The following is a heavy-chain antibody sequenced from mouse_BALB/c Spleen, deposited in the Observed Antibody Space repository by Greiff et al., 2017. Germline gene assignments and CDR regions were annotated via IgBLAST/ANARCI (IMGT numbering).Heavy chain of an antibody. CDR1: GYTFTSYW. Sequence: LQQPGSELVRPGASVKLSCKASGYTFTSYWMHWVKQRPGQGLEWIGNIYPGSGSTNYDEKFKSKATLTVDTSSSTAYMQLSSLTSEDSAVYYCTRFDYGSDYWGQGTTLTVSS. V-gene: IGHV1S22*01. CDR3: TRFDYGSDY. D-gene: IGHD1-1*01. CDR2: IYPGSGST. J-gene: IGHJ2*01.